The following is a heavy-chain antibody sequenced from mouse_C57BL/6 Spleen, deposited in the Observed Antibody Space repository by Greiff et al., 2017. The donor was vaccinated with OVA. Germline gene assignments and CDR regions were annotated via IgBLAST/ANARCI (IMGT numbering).Heavy chain of an antibody. Sequence: QVQLQQSGAELVRPGASVTLSCKASGYTFTDYEMHWVKQTPVHGLEWIGAIDPETGGTAYNQKFKGKAILTADKSSSTAYMELRSLTSEDSAVYYCTRGGYAYAMDYWGQGTSVTVSS. J-gene: IGHJ4*01. CDR1: GYTFTDYE. CDR2: IDPETGGT. CDR3: TRGGYAYAMDY. V-gene: IGHV1-15*01.